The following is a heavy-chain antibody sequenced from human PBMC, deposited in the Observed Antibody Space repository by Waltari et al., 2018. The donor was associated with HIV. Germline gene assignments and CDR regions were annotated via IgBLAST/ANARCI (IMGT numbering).Heavy chain of an antibody. J-gene: IGHJ4*02. V-gene: IGHV4-59*01. CDR2: VFYSGTT. D-gene: IGHD6-13*01. CDR3: ASSRAAAGLDS. Sequence: QVQLQESGPGLVKPSETLSLMCTVSGGSIGTNSWSWIRQPPGKGLEWIGYVFYSGTTNYNPSLKSRVTISVDTSKNQFSLNLRSVTAADTAVYYCASSRAAAGLDSWGQGTQVTVSS. CDR1: GGSIGTNS.